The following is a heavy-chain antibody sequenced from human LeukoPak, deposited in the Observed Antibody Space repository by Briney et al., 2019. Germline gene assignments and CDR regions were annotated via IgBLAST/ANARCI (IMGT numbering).Heavy chain of an antibody. D-gene: IGHD2-2*02. CDR2: FYVSGNS. Sequence: PSETLPLTCTVSGGSITSYYWNWIRQPAGKGLEWIGRFYVSGNSNNNPSLKSRVTMSVDTSKNQFSLELTSVTAADTAVYYCARGYCSSTSCYTDRVSLDYWGQGTLVTVSS. J-gene: IGHJ4*02. CDR3: ARGYCSSTSCYTDRVSLDY. V-gene: IGHV4-4*07. CDR1: GGSITSYY.